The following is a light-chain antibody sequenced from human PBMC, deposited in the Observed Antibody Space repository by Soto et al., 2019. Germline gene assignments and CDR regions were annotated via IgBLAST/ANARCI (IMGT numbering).Light chain of an antibody. Sequence: DILMTQSPATLSVSPGDRATLPCRASQSISSNLAWYQQKPGQAPRLLIYRASSRATCIPARFSGSGSGTEFTLTISSLQSEDFAVYYCQQYNNWPRTFGQGTKVEIK. V-gene: IGKV3-15*01. J-gene: IGKJ1*01. CDR1: QSISSN. CDR2: RAS. CDR3: QQYNNWPRT.